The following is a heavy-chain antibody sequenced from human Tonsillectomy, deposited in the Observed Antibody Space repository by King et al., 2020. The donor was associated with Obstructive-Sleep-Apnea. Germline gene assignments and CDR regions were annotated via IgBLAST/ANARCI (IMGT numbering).Heavy chain of an antibody. CDR1: GGSISSYY. CDR3: ARCFGTSGGSCYEVFDY. J-gene: IGHJ4*02. D-gene: IGHD2-15*01. CDR2: IYYSGST. V-gene: IGHV4-59*01. Sequence: HVQLQESGPGLVKPSETLSLTCTVSGGSISSYYWSWIRQPPGKGLEWIGFIYYSGSTNYNPSLKSRVTISVDTSKNQFSLKLSSVTAADTAVYYCARCFGTSGGSCYEVFDYWGQGTLVTVSS.